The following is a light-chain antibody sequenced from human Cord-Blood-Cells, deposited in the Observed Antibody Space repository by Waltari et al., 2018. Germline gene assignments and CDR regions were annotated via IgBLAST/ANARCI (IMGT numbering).Light chain of an antibody. Sequence: DIQMTQPPSSLSASVGDRLTITCPASQSISSYLNWYQQKPVKAPKLLIYAASSLQSGVPSRFSGSGSGTDFTLTISSRQPEDFATYYCQQGYSTPRTFGQGAKVEIK. V-gene: IGKV1-39*01. CDR2: AAS. J-gene: IGKJ1*01. CDR1: QSISSY. CDR3: QQGYSTPRT.